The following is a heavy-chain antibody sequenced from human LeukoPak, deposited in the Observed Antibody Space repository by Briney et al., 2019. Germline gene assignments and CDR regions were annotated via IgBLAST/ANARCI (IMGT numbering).Heavy chain of an antibody. Sequence: GASVKVSCKASGYTFTGYYMHWVRQAPGQGLAWMGWINPNSGGTNYAQKFQGRVTMTRDTSISTAYMELSRLRSDDTAVYYCARDIARLRRYYDILTGYPDDYWGQGTLVTVSS. D-gene: IGHD3-9*01. CDR1: GYTFTGYY. V-gene: IGHV1-2*02. CDR2: INPNSGGT. J-gene: IGHJ4*02. CDR3: ARDIARLRRYYDILTGYPDDY.